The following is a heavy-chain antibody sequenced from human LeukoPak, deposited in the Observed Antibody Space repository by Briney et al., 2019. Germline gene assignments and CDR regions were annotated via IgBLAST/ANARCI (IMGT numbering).Heavy chain of an antibody. D-gene: IGHD2-2*01. J-gene: IGHJ3*02. CDR1: GYTFTGYY. CDR2: INPNSGGT. V-gene: IGHV1-2*06. Sequence: ASVKVSCKASGYTFTGYYMHGVRQAPGQGLECMGRINPNSGGTNYAQKFQGRVTMTRDTSISTAYMELSRLRSDDTAVYYCARPDCSSTSCLNAFDIWGQGTMVTVSS. CDR3: ARPDCSSTSCLNAFDI.